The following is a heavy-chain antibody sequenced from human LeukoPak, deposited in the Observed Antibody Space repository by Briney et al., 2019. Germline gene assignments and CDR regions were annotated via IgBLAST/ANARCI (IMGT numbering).Heavy chain of an antibody. Sequence: GGSLRLSCAASGFTFSNYAMSWVRQAPGKGLEWVSAILGSGGSTYYADSVKGRFTVSRDSSKSTLYLQMNSLRAEDTALYYCAKWGDYDVLTGYYVPDYWGQGTLVTVSS. CDR3: AKWGDYDVLTGYYVPDY. CDR2: ILGSGGST. V-gene: IGHV3-23*01. J-gene: IGHJ4*02. D-gene: IGHD3-9*01. CDR1: GFTFSNYA.